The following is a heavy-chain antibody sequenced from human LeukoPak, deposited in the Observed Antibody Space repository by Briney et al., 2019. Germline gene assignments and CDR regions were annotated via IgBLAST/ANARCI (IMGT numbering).Heavy chain of an antibody. D-gene: IGHD6-13*01. V-gene: IGHV4-59*02. J-gene: IGHJ4*02. CDR1: GAAVRSDH. CDR2: MHGSGRP. Sequence: SETLSLTCTVSGAAVRSDHWNWIRQPPGKGLEWIAYMHGSGRPNYNPSLASRLTLSVDATENLLSLKLTSVTAADTAVYYCAREEGIGAAGALEYWGQGILFTVSS. CDR3: AREEGIGAAGALEY.